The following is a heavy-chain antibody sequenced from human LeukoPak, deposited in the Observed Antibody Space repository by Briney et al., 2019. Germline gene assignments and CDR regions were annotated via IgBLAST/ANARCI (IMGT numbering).Heavy chain of an antibody. CDR2: ISAYNGKT. V-gene: IGHV1-18*01. D-gene: IGHD5-24*01. CDR3: AREVGPFHQLDY. Sequence: ASVKVSCKASGYTFISYGITWVRQAPGQGLEWMAWISAYNGKTNSAQKFQGRITMTTDTSTSTAHMELRSLRSDDTAVYYCAREVGPFHQLDYWGQGTLVTVSS. J-gene: IGHJ4*02. CDR1: GYTFISYG.